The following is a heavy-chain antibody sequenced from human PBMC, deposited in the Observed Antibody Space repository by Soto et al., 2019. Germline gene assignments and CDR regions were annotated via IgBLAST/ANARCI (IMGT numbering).Heavy chain of an antibody. Sequence: ASVKVSCKASGGTFGSYAISWVRQAPGQGLEWMGGIIPIFGTANYAQKFQGRVTITADKSTSTAYMELSSLRSEDTAVYYCARDSEYYDILTGQSRSWFDPWGQGTLVTVSS. V-gene: IGHV1-69*06. CDR1: GGTFGSYA. CDR3: ARDSEYYDILTGQSRSWFDP. CDR2: IIPIFGTA. D-gene: IGHD3-9*01. J-gene: IGHJ5*02.